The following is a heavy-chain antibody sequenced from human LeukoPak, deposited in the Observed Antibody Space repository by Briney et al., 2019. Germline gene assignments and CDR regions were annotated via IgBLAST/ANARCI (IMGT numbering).Heavy chain of an antibody. CDR3: ARGQEMATILGYFDY. D-gene: IGHD5-24*01. CDR1: GFTVSSNY. Sequence: GGSLRLSCAASGFTVSSNYMSWVRQAPGKGLQWVSVIYSDGSTCYADSVRGRFTISRDNSKNTLYLQMNSLRAEDTAVYYCARGQEMATILGYFDYWGQGTLVTVSS. CDR2: IYSDGST. V-gene: IGHV3-53*01. J-gene: IGHJ4*02.